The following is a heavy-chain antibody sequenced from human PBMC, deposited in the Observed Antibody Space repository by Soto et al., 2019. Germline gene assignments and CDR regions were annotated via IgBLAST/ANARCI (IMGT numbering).Heavy chain of an antibody. D-gene: IGHD3-10*01. CDR3: ARDLVELLWFGPGDY. V-gene: IGHV3-49*03. CDR1: GFTFGDYA. J-gene: IGHJ4*02. CDR2: IRSKAYGGTT. Sequence: GGSLRLSCTASGFTFGDYAMSWFRQAPGKGLEWVGFIRSKAYGGTTEYAASVKGRFTISRDDSKSIAYLQMNSLKTEDTAVYYCARDLVELLWFGPGDYWGQGTLVTVSS.